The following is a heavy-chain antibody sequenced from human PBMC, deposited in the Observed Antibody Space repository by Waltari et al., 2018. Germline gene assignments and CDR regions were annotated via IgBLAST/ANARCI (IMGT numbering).Heavy chain of an antibody. Sequence: EVRLAESGGGLVKPGGSLRLSCTASGFDFGAYDMNWVRQAPGTGLEWVSSIGGTHSNIFYADSVKDRFTVSRDNAKNSLYLQMDNLRAEDSGLYFCTRDLYGSGGDWFDPWGQGTLVTVSS. CDR2: IGGTHSNI. D-gene: IGHD3-10*01. J-gene: IGHJ5*02. V-gene: IGHV3-21*03. CDR3: TRDLYGSGGDWFDP. CDR1: GFDFGAYD.